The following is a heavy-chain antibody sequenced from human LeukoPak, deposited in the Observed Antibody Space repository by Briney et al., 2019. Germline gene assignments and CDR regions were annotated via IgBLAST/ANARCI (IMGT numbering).Heavy chain of an antibody. CDR1: GFTFSDYY. Sequence: PGGSLRPSCAASGFTFSDYYMSWLRQAPGKGLEWVSYISSSSSYTNYADSVKGRFTISRDNAKNSLYLQMNSLRAEDTPVYYCARTSSGWYDYWGQGTLVTVSS. CDR3: ARTSSGWYDY. CDR2: ISSSSSYT. J-gene: IGHJ4*02. D-gene: IGHD6-19*01. V-gene: IGHV3-11*06.